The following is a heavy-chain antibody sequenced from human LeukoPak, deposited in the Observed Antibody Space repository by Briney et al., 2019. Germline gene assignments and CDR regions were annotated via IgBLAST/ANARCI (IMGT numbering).Heavy chain of an antibody. Sequence: GGSLRLSCAASGFTFSSYAMSWVRQAPGKGLEWVSAISGSGGSTYYADSVKGRFTISRDNSKNTLYLRMNSLRAEDTAVYYCAKAPHIVGATPFDYWGQGTLVTVSS. J-gene: IGHJ4*02. CDR1: GFTFSSYA. CDR3: AKAPHIVGATPFDY. D-gene: IGHD1-26*01. CDR2: ISGSGGST. V-gene: IGHV3-23*01.